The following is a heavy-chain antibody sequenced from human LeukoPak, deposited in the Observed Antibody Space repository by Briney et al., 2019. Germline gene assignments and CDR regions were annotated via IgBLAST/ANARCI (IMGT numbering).Heavy chain of an antibody. Sequence: QPGGSLRLSCTASGFTFSAYGMHWVRQAPGKGLEWVAFIRHDGRNKYDRDSVKGRFIISRDNSKNTLYLQMNSLRAEDTAVYYCATLKGYCSGGRCSLFDFWGQGTLVTVSS. CDR2: IRHDGRNK. CDR3: ATLKGYCSGGRCSLFDF. D-gene: IGHD2-15*01. J-gene: IGHJ4*02. CDR1: GFTFSAYG. V-gene: IGHV3-30*02.